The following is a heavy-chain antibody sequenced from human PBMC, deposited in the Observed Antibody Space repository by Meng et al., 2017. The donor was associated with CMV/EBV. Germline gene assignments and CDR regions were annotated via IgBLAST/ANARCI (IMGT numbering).Heavy chain of an antibody. D-gene: IGHD1-26*01. V-gene: IGHV3-21*01. CDR3: ARASSGSYYLNWFDP. CDR1: GFTFSSYS. Sequence: GGSLRLSCAASGFTFSSYSMNWVRQAPGKGLEWVSSISSSSSYIYYADSVKGRFTISRDNAKNSLYLQMNSLRAEDTAVYYCARASSGSYYLNWFDPWGQGTLVTAPQ. J-gene: IGHJ5*02. CDR2: ISSSSSYI.